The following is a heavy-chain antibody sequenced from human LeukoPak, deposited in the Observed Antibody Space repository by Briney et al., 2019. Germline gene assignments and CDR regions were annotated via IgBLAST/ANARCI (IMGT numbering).Heavy chain of an antibody. CDR1: GFTFSSYG. CDR3: AKDPRRGGYSPIFDY. Sequence: GGSLRLSCAASGFTFSSYGMSWVRQAPGKGLEWVSAISGSGGSTYYADSVKGRFTISRDNSKNTLYLQMNSLRAEDTAVYYCAKDPRRGGYSPIFDYWGQGTLVTVSS. CDR2: ISGSGGST. J-gene: IGHJ4*02. V-gene: IGHV3-23*01. D-gene: IGHD3-22*01.